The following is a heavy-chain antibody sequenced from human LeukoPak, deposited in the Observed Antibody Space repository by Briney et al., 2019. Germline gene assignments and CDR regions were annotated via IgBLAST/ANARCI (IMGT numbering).Heavy chain of an antibody. Sequence: SETLSLTCTVSGGSISSGSYYWSWIRQPAGKGLEWIGRIYTSGSTNYNPSLKSRVTISVDTSKNQFSLKLSSVTAADTAVYYCARDKSPYCGGDCYPNWFDPWGQGTLVTVSS. D-gene: IGHD2-21*01. V-gene: IGHV4-61*02. CDR2: IYTSGST. CDR3: ARDKSPYCGGDCYPNWFDP. CDR1: GGSISSGSYY. J-gene: IGHJ5*02.